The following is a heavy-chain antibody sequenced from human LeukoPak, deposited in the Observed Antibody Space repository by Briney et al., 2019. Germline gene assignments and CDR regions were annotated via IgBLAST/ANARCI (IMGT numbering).Heavy chain of an antibody. CDR1: GFTFDDYA. CDR3: AKDRSSSWYDYFDY. V-gene: IGHV3-9*01. CDR2: ISWNSGSI. Sequence: GRSLRLSCAASGFTFDDYAMHWVRQAPGTGLEWVSGISWNSGSIGYADSVKGRFTISRDNAKNSLYLQMNSLRAEDTALYYCAKDRSSSWYDYFDYWGQGTLVTVSS. D-gene: IGHD6-13*01. J-gene: IGHJ4*02.